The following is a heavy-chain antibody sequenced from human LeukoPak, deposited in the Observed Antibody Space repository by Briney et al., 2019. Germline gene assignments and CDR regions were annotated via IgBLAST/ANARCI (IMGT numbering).Heavy chain of an antibody. CDR3: ARGRTYYYDSSGYYYIPPSVNWFDP. J-gene: IGHJ5*02. CDR1: GYTFTSYD. Sequence: ASVKVSCKASGYTFTSYDINWVRQATGQGLGWMGWMNPNSGNTGYAQKFQGRVTMTRNTSISTAYMELSSLRSEDTAVYYCARGRTYYYDSSGYYYIPPSVNWFDPWGQGTLVTVSS. D-gene: IGHD3-22*01. CDR2: MNPNSGNT. V-gene: IGHV1-8*01.